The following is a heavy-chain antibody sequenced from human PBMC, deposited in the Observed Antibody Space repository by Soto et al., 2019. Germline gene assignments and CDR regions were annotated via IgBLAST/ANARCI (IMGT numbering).Heavy chain of an antibody. V-gene: IGHV4-39*01. CDR3: AGRRSFMVNTAFEY. J-gene: IGHJ4*02. D-gene: IGHD4-17*01. CDR2: IYYSGST. CDR1: VVSISSSGYY. Sequence: PSETLSLTCTFSVVSISSSGYYCGWIRQPPGKGLEWIGNIYYSGSTYYNPSLKSRVTISVDTSKNQFSLNLSSVTAADTAVYYCAGRRSFMVNTAFEYWGQGTLVNVSS.